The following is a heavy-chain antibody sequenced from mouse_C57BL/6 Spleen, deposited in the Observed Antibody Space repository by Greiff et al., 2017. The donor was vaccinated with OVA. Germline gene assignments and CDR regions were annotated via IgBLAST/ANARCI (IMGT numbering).Heavy chain of an antibody. D-gene: IGHD2-2*01. CDR2: IYPRDGST. Sequence: VMLVESGPELVKPGASVKLSCTASGYTFTSYDINWVKQRPGQGLEWVGWIYPRDGSTKYTEKFKGKATLTVDTSARTAYMWLHSLSSEDSAVYFCARRVYVYDDAMDCWGQGTSVTVSS. CDR3: ARRVYVYDDAMDC. CDR1: GYTFTSYD. J-gene: IGHJ4*01. V-gene: IGHV1-85*01.